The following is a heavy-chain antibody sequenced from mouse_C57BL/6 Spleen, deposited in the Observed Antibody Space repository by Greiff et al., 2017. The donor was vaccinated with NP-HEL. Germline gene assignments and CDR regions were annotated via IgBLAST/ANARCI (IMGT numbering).Heavy chain of an antibody. CDR2: ISSGSSTI. Sequence: EVKLVESGGGLVKPGGSLKLSCAASGFTFSDYGMHWVRQAPEKGLEWVAYISSGSSTIYYADTVKGRFTISRDNAKNTLFLQMTSLRSEDTAMYYCARNGYCIGWFAYWGQGTLVTVSA. CDR1: GFTFSDYG. D-gene: IGHD2-3*01. V-gene: IGHV5-17*01. CDR3: ARNGYCIGWFAY. J-gene: IGHJ3*01.